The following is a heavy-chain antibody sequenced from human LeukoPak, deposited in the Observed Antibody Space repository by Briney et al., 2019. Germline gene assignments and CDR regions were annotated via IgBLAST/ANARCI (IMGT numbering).Heavy chain of an antibody. Sequence: ASVKVSFKASGYTFTSYYMHWVRQAPGQGLGWMGIINTSSGSTSYAQKFQGRVTITRDTSTSTVYMELSSLRSEDTAVYYCARSQAAAGNNWFDPWGQGTLVTVSS. V-gene: IGHV1-46*03. D-gene: IGHD6-13*01. J-gene: IGHJ5*02. CDR1: GYTFTSYY. CDR2: INTSSGST. CDR3: ARSQAAAGNNWFDP.